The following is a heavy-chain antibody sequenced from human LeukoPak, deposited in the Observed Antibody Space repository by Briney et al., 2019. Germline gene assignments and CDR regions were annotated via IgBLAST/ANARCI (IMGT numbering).Heavy chain of an antibody. V-gene: IGHV3-11*01. Sequence: GGSLRLSCAASGFTFSDYYMSWIRQAPGKGLEWVSYISSSGSTIYYADSVKGRFTISRDNSKNTLYLQMNSLRAEDTAVSYCARRPPTNWGLDYWGQGILVTVSS. J-gene: IGHJ4*02. CDR3: ARRPPTNWGLDY. CDR2: ISSSGSTI. D-gene: IGHD7-27*01. CDR1: GFTFSDYY.